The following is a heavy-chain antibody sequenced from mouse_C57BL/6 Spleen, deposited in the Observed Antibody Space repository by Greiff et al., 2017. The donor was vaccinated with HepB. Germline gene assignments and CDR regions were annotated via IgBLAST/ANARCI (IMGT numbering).Heavy chain of an antibody. J-gene: IGHJ3*01. CDR3: TPNYYGSSPFAY. CDR1: GFNIKDDY. Sequence: EVQLQQSGAELVRPGASVKLSCTASGFNIKDDYMHWVKQRPEQGLEWIGWIVPENGDTEYASKFQGKATITADTSSNTAYLQLSSLTSEDTAVYYCTPNYYGSSPFAYWGQGTLVTVSA. D-gene: IGHD1-1*01. V-gene: IGHV14-4*01. CDR2: IVPENGDT.